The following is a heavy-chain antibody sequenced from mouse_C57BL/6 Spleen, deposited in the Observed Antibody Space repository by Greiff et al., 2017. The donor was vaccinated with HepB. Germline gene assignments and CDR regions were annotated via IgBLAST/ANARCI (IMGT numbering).Heavy chain of an antibody. V-gene: IGHV1-7*01. J-gene: IGHJ4*01. Sequence: QVQLKQSGAELVRPGTSVKMSCKASGYTFTSYWMHWVKQRPGQGLEWIGYINPSSGYTKYNQKFKDKATLTADKSSSTAYMQLSSLTYEDAAVYYCARGTGTFYYAMDYWGQGTSVTVSS. CDR3: ARGTGTFYYAMDY. D-gene: IGHD4-1*01. CDR1: GYTFTSYW. CDR2: INPSSGYT.